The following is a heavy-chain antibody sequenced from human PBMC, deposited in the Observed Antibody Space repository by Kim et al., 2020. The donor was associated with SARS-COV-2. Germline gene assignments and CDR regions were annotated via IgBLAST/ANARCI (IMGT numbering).Heavy chain of an antibody. CDR3: AGRGGGISQHSWWFDP. CDR2: INHSGST. V-gene: IGHV4-34*01. D-gene: IGHD2-8*02. CDR1: GGSFSGYY. J-gene: IGHJ5*02. Sequence: SETLSLTCAVYGGSFSGYYWSWIRQPPGKGLEWIGEINHSGSTNYNPSLKSRVTISVDTSKNQFSLKLSSVTAADTAVYYCAGRGGGISQHSWWFDPWGQGTLVTVSS.